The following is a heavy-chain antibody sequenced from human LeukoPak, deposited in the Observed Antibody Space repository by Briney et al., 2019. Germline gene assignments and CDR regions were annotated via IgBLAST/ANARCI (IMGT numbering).Heavy chain of an antibody. CDR1: GGSFSGYY. Sequence: SETLSLTCAVYGGSFSGYYWSWIRQPPGKGLEWIGEINHSGSTNYNPSLKSRVTISVDTSKNQFSLKLSPVTAADTAVYYCARDLKAVTIFGVVSIPPAIDYGMDVWGQGTTVTVSS. D-gene: IGHD3-3*01. CDR3: ARDLKAVTIFGVVSIPPAIDYGMDV. J-gene: IGHJ6*02. V-gene: IGHV4-34*01. CDR2: INHSGST.